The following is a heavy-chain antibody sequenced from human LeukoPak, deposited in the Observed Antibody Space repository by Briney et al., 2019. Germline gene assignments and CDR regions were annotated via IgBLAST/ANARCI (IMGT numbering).Heavy chain of an antibody. D-gene: IGHD3-22*01. Sequence: LSLTCAVSGGSISSGGYSWSWVRQAPGKGLEWVSAISHSSSGTYYVDSVKGRFTISRDNSKNTLYMEMNSLRAEDTAVYYCAKVINSGYYYYFDYWGQGTLVTVSS. CDR1: GGSISSGGYS. V-gene: IGHV3-23*01. CDR3: AKVINSGYYYYFDY. J-gene: IGHJ4*02. CDR2: ISHSSSGT.